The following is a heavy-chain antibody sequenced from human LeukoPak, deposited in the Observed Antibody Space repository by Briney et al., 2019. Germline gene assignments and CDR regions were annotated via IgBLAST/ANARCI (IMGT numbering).Heavy chain of an antibody. CDR2: IIPIFGTA. V-gene: IGHV1-69*05. CDR1: GGTFSSYA. Sequence: SVKVSCKASGGTFSSYAISWVRQAPGQGLEWMGRIIPIFGTANYAQKFQGRVTITTDESTSTAYMELSSLRSEDTAMYYCARDGKYSSSANWFDPWGQGTLVTVSS. CDR3: ARDGKYSSSANWFDP. J-gene: IGHJ5*02. D-gene: IGHD6-13*01.